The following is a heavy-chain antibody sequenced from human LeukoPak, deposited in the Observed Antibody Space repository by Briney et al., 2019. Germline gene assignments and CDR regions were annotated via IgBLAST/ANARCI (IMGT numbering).Heavy chain of an antibody. CDR2: IYYSGST. V-gene: IGHV4-39*01. J-gene: IGHJ4*02. CDR3: ARHPLTYCSSTSCYG. D-gene: IGHD2-2*01. Sequence: SETLSLTCTVSGGSISSSSYYWGWIRQPPGKGLEWIGSIYYSGSTYYIPSLKSRVTISVDTSKNQFSLKLSSVTAADTAVYYCARHPLTYCSSTSCYGWGQGTLVTVSS. CDR1: GGSISSSSYY.